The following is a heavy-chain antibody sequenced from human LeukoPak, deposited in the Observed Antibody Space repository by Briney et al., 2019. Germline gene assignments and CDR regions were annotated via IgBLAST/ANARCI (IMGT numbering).Heavy chain of an antibody. D-gene: IGHD2-8*01. Sequence: QPGGSLRLSCAASGFTFSGYSMSWVRQAPGKGLGWVAGLGRTGEYKYYADSVKGRFTISTDNSKDTVSLQMNSLRAEDSAIYYCVKDRPCDTCMPMDARGQGTTVIVSS. CDR1: GFTFSGYS. CDR2: LGRTGEYK. V-gene: IGHV3-23*01. CDR3: VKDRPCDTCMPMDA. J-gene: IGHJ6*02.